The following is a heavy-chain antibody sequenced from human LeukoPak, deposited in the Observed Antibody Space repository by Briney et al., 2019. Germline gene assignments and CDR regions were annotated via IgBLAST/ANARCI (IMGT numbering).Heavy chain of an antibody. J-gene: IGHJ4*02. D-gene: IGHD3-22*01. V-gene: IGHV3-7*03. Sequence: GGSLRLSCAASGFTFTTYWMSWVRQPPGKGLEWVANIKQDGTEKYYVDSVKGRFTISRDNAKNSLYLQVNSLRAEDTALYYCAKDHRGYYDSVIDVDYWGQGTLVTVSS. CDR3: AKDHRGYYDSVIDVDY. CDR1: GFTFTTYW. CDR2: IKQDGTEK.